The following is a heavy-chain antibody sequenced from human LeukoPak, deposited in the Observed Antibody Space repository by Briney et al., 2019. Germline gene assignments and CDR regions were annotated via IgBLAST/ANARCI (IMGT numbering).Heavy chain of an antibody. J-gene: IGHJ4*02. D-gene: IGHD5-24*01. CDR3: ARPRDGYKRFDS. CDR1: GFSVSSYW. V-gene: IGHV3-74*01. Sequence: GGSLRLSCAASGFSVSSYWMHWVRQAPGKGLVWVSRINSDGSSTSYADSVKGRFTISRDNAKNTLYLQMNSLRAEDTAVYFCARPRDGYKRFDSWGQGTLVTVSS. CDR2: INSDGSST.